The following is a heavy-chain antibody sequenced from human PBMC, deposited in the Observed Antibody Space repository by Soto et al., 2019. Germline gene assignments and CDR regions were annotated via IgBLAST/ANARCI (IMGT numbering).Heavy chain of an antibody. D-gene: IGHD2-2*01. CDR1: GHTFISYY. Sequence: QAQVVQSGAEVKKPGASVKVTCKASGHTFISYYIHWVRQAPGQGLEWMGMINPRDGDTKYAQNFQRRVTMTRDTSTSTVNMELSCLRSEDTAVYYCARGSPSSSRLGWLDPWGQGTQVTVSS. CDR2: INPRDGDT. J-gene: IGHJ5*02. V-gene: IGHV1-46*01. CDR3: ARGSPSSSRLGWLDP.